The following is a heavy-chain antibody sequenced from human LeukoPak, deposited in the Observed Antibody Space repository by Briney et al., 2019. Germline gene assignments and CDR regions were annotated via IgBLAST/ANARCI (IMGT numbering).Heavy chain of an antibody. J-gene: IGHJ4*02. Sequence: KPSETPSLTCAVYGASLSDNYWSWIRQFPEKGLEWIGEINNSGSTSYNPSLNSRVIMSVDVSKNQFSLRLSSVTAADTAVYYCARGGYGPRLGNWGQGTLVTVSS. CDR3: ARGGYGPRLGN. D-gene: IGHD3-16*01. CDR1: GASLSDNY. CDR2: INNSGST. V-gene: IGHV4-34*01.